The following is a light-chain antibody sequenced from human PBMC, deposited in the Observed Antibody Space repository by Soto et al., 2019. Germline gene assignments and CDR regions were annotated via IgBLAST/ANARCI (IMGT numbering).Light chain of an antibody. CDR1: QGINSY. Sequence: DIPLTQSPSVLSASVGDRVTITCRASQGINSYLAWYQQKPGKVPKLLIYAASTLDSGVPSRFSGSGSGTEFTLTISSLQPEDFATYYCQQLNSYPRTFGQGTKVETK. CDR3: QQLNSYPRT. CDR2: AAS. J-gene: IGKJ1*01. V-gene: IGKV1-9*01.